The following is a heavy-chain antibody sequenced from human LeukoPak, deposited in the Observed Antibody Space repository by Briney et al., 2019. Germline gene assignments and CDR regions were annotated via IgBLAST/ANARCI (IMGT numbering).Heavy chain of an antibody. CDR2: ISSSGSTI. Sequence: GGSLRLSCAASGFTFSDYYMSWIRQAPGRGLEWVSYISSSGSTIYYADSVKGRFTISRDNSKNTLYLQMNSLRAEDTAVYYCARVGIQWLLFDYWGQGTLVTVSS. J-gene: IGHJ4*02. V-gene: IGHV3-11*01. CDR3: ARVGIQWLLFDY. D-gene: IGHD6-19*01. CDR1: GFTFSDYY.